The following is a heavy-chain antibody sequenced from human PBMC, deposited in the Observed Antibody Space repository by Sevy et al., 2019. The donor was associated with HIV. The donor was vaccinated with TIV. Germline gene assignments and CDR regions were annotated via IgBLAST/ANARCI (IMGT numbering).Heavy chain of an antibody. CDR2: IYSGGNT. CDR1: GFTVSSNY. Sequence: GGSLRLSCAASGFTVSSNYMTWVRQAPGKGLEWVSVIYSGGNTYYGDSVKGRSTMTRDTSKNTLYLKMNSLRAEDTAVYYGTTEALDYGDPDYYYYGMDVWGQGTTVTVSS. J-gene: IGHJ6*02. D-gene: IGHD4-17*01. V-gene: IGHV3-53*01. CDR3: TTEALDYGDPDYYYYGMDV.